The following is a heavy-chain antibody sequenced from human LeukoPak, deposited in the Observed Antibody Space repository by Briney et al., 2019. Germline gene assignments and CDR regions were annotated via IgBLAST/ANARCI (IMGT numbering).Heavy chain of an antibody. CDR1: GGSISSSSYY. CDR2: IYYSGST. Sequence: SETLSLTCTVSGGSISSSSYYWGWICQPPGKGLEWIGSIYYSGSTYYNPSLKSRVTISVDTSKNRFSLKPSSVTAADTAVYYCASPARIAVAGTDDYWGQGTLVTVSS. J-gene: IGHJ4*02. CDR3: ASPARIAVAGTDDY. V-gene: IGHV4-39*07. D-gene: IGHD6-19*01.